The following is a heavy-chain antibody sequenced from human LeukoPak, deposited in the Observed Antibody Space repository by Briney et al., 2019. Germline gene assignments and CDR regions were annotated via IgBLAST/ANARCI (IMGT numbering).Heavy chain of an antibody. CDR1: GYAFSSVG. CDR3: AGAGSGSGWYFDH. D-gene: IGHD6-19*01. V-gene: IGHV1-18*01. Sequence: ASVKLSCKASGYAFSSVGITWVRRAPGQGLEWMGWISPYNGNTRYAQKFQGRVAMTTDTSTTTAYMELRGLRFNDTAVYYCAGAGSGSGWYFDHCGQGALVTVSS. CDR2: ISPYNGNT. J-gene: IGHJ4*02.